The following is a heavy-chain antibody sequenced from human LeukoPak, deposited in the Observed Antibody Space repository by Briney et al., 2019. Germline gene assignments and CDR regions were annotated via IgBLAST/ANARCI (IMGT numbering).Heavy chain of an antibody. J-gene: IGHJ4*02. D-gene: IGHD2/OR15-2a*01. CDR3: ARESWTSVTTLVYFDY. V-gene: IGHV4-4*02. Sequence: SETLSLTCAVSGGSISSSNWWSWVRQPPGKGLEWIGEIYHSGSTNYNPSLKSRVTISVDKSKDQFSLKLSSVTAADTAVYYCARESWTSVTTLVYFDYWGQGTLVTVSS. CDR2: IYHSGST. CDR1: GGSISSSNW.